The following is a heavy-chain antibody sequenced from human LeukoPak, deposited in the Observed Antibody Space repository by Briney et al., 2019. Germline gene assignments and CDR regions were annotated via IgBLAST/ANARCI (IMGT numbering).Heavy chain of an antibody. D-gene: IGHD5-12*01. V-gene: IGHV3-30*02. J-gene: IGHJ4*02. Sequence: GGSLRLSCAASTFTFSIYGMHWVRQAPGKGLEWVAFIQHSGTDKYYADSVKGRFTISRDNSRNTLYLQMNSLRTEDTAVYYCARDRTAYSYGTLSDYWGQGTLATVSS. CDR2: IQHSGTDK. CDR1: TFTFSIYG. CDR3: ARDRTAYSYGTLSDY.